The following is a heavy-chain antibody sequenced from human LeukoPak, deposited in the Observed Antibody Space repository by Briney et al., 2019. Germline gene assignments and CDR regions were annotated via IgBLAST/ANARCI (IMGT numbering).Heavy chain of an antibody. V-gene: IGHV1-2*02. CDR1: GYTFTGYY. D-gene: IGHD2-2*01. Sequence: ASVKVSCKTSGYTFTGYYMHWVRQAPGQGLEWMGWINPNSGATDYVQEFQGRVTMTRDTSITTAYMELSRLRSDDTAVYYCARVAVVVVPAADYWGQGTLVTVSS. CDR3: ARVAVVVVPAADY. J-gene: IGHJ4*02. CDR2: INPNSGAT.